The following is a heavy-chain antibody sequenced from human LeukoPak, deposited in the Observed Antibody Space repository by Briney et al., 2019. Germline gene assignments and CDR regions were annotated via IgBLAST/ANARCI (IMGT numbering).Heavy chain of an antibody. J-gene: IGHJ4*02. Sequence: GRSLRLSCATSGFTFSTYGIHWVRQAPGKGQEWVAAIWPDGSYKYYADSVKGRFTISRDNSKNTVYLQMNTLRDEDTAVYYCARAVGPFDYWGQGTLVTVSS. D-gene: IGHD3-16*01. CDR3: ARAVGPFDY. CDR2: IWPDGSYK. V-gene: IGHV3-33*01. CDR1: GFTFSTYG.